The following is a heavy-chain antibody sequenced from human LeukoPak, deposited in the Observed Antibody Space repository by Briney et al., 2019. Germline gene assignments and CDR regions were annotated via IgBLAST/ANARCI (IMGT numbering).Heavy chain of an antibody. CDR2: INPSGGST. D-gene: IGHD2-2*01. CDR1: GYTFTSYY. CDR3: ARPESSTTPPGSH. Sequence: ASLKVSCKASGYTFTSYYMHWVRQAPGQGLEWMGIINPSGGSTSYAQKFQGRVTMTRDMSTSTVYMELSSLRSEDTAVYYCARPESSTTPPGSHWGQGTLVTVSS. J-gene: IGHJ4*02. V-gene: IGHV1-46*01.